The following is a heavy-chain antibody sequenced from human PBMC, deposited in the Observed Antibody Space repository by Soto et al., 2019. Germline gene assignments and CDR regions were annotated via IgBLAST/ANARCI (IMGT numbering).Heavy chain of an antibody. D-gene: IGHD3-16*01. J-gene: IGHJ4*02. V-gene: IGHV3-23*01. CDR2: ISGSGART. CDR1: GITFNKYA. CDR3: AKTPGVITVITPFDH. Sequence: GGSLRLSCVASGITFNKYALAWVRQSPGNGLEWVSGISGSGARTYDADAVKGRFNISRDNSKNKLYLQMNSLRAEDTAVYYCAKTPGVITVITPFDHWGQGTPVTVSS.